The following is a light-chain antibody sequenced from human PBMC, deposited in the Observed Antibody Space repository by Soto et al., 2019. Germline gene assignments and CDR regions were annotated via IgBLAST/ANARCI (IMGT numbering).Light chain of an antibody. V-gene: IGLV1-44*01. CDR2: NNN. Sequence: QPVLTQPPSASGTPGQRVTISCSGGSSNIGTNAVNSYQQLPGTAPKLLIYNNNQRPSGVPDRFSGSKSGTSASLAISGLQSEDEADYYCAAWDDSLNGYVFGTGTKVTVL. J-gene: IGLJ1*01. CDR1: SSNIGTNA. CDR3: AAWDDSLNGYV.